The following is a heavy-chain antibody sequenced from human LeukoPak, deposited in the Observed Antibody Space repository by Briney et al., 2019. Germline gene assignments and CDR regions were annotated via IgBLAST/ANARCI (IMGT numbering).Heavy chain of an antibody. CDR1: GYTFTSYG. V-gene: IGHV1-18*01. Sequence: GASVKVSCKASGYTFTSYGISWVRQAPGQGLEWMGWISTQIDNTRYAQKFLGRVTMTTDTSTSTAYMELSSLRSEDTAVYYCASGSSWTSGPLQIDYWGQGTLVPVSS. CDR2: ISTQIDNT. D-gene: IGHD6-13*01. CDR3: ASGSSWTSGPLQIDY. J-gene: IGHJ4*02.